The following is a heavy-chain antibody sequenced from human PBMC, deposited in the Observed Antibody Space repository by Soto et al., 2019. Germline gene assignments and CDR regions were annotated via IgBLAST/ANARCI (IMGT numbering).Heavy chain of an antibody. V-gene: IGHV4-4*07. D-gene: IGHD2-8*01. J-gene: IGHJ5*02. Sequence: LTCTVSGGSISSYYWSWIRQPAGKGLEWIGRIYTSGSTNYNPSLKSRVTMSVDTSKNQFSLKLSSVTAADTAVYYCARDLARYCTNGVCQSNWFDPWGQGTLVTVSS. CDR2: IYTSGST. CDR1: GGSISSYY. CDR3: ARDLARYCTNGVCQSNWFDP.